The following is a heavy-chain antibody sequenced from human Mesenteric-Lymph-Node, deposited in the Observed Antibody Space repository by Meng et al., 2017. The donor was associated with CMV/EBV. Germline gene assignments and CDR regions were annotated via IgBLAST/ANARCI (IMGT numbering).Heavy chain of an antibody. J-gene: IGHJ4*02. D-gene: IGHD3-10*01. CDR1: GGSFSGYY. Sequence: SETLSLTCAVYGGSFSGYYWTWIRQPPGKGLEWIGEINYSGSTNYNPSLKSRVTISVDTSKNQFSLKLSSVTAADTAVYYCARGRGYGSGQVPDYWGQGTLVTVSS. CDR2: INYSGST. CDR3: ARGRGYGSGQVPDY. V-gene: IGHV4-34*01.